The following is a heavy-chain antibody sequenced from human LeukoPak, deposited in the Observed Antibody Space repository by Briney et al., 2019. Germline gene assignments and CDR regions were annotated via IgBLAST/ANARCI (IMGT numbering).Heavy chain of an antibody. Sequence: SETLSLICTVSGGSISSGDYYWSWIRQPPGKGLEWIGYIYYSGSTYYNPSLKSRVTISVDTSKNQFSLKLSSVTAADTAVYYCARDPYDSNHSDYWGQGTLVTVSS. CDR1: GGSISSGDYY. V-gene: IGHV4-30-4*01. D-gene: IGHD3-22*01. CDR3: ARDPYDSNHSDY. CDR2: IYYSGST. J-gene: IGHJ4*02.